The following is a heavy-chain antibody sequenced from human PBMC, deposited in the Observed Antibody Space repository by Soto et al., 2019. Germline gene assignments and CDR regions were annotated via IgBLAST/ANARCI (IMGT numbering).Heavy chain of an antibody. J-gene: IGHJ4*02. D-gene: IGHD6-13*01. V-gene: IGHV4-34*01. CDR2: IYHSGST. CDR3: ARVDSSWYGYLDY. Sequence: SETLSLTCAVYGGSFSGYYWSWIRQPPGKGLEWIGEIYHSGSTNYNPSLKRRVTISVDKSKNQFSLKLSSVTAADTAVYYCARVDSSWYGYLDYWGQGTLVTVSS. CDR1: GGSFSGYY.